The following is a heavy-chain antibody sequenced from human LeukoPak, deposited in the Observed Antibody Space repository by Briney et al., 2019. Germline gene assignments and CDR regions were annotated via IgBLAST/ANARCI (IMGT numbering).Heavy chain of an antibody. CDR3: ARLDDYYDSSEGDY. CDR2: IIPILGIA. CDR1: GGTFSSYA. J-gene: IGHJ4*02. Sequence: SVKVSCKASGGTFSSYAISWVRPAPGQGLEWMGRIIPILGIANYAQKFQGRVTITADKSTSTAYMELSSLRSEDTAVYYCARLDDYYDSSEGDYWGQGTLVTVSS. D-gene: IGHD3-22*01. V-gene: IGHV1-69*04.